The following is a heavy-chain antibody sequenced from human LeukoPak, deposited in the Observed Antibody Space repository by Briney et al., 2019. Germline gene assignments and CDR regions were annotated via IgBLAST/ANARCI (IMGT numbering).Heavy chain of an antibody. V-gene: IGHV4-34*01. D-gene: IGHD3-22*01. J-gene: IGHJ6*02. Sequence: PSETLSLTCAVYGGSFSGYYWSWIRQPPGKGLEWIGEINHSGSTNYNPSLKSRVTISVDTSKNQFSLKLSSVTAADTAVYYCARDFLAGYDSSGYPYYYYGMDVWGQGTTVTVSS. CDR3: ARDFLAGYDSSGYPYYYYGMDV. CDR1: GGSFSGYY. CDR2: INHSGST.